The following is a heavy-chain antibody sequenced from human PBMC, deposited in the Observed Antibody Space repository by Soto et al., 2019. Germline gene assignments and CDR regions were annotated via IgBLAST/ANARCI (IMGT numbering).Heavy chain of an antibody. CDR1: GYSFTGYY. J-gene: IGHJ4*02. V-gene: IGHV1-46*01. CDR2: INPSGGST. CDR3: ARDNCSGGSCYSAYFDY. D-gene: IGHD2-15*01. Sequence: XSVKVSCKASGYSFTGYYMHWVRQAPGQGLEWMGIINPSGGSTSYAQKFQGRVTMTRDTSTSTVYMELSSLRSEDTAVYYCARDNCSGGSCYSAYFDYWGQGTLVTVSS.